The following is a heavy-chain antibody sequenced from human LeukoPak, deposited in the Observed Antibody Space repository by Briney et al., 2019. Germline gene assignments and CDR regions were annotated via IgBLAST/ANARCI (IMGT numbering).Heavy chain of an antibody. V-gene: IGHV3-21*01. Sequence: PGGALRLSCADSGFTFSSYSMNWVRQAPGEGLEWVSSISSSSYIYYADSVKGRFTISRDNAKNSLYLQMNSLRAEDTAVYYCARDLAAAGDYWGQGTLVTVSS. D-gene: IGHD6-13*01. CDR3: ARDLAAAGDY. J-gene: IGHJ4*02. CDR1: GFTFSSYS. CDR2: ISSSSYI.